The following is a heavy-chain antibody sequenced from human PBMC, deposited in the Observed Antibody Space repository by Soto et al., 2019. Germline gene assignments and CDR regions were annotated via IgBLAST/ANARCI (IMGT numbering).Heavy chain of an antibody. V-gene: IGHV1-24*01. CDR1: GYTLTELS. Sequence: ASEKVSCKVSGYTLTELSMHWVRQAPGKGLEWMGGFDPEDGETIYAQKFQGRVTMTEDTSTDTAYMELSSLRSEDTAVYYCATHNIAAAGYFDYWGQGTLVTVSS. CDR2: FDPEDGET. CDR3: ATHNIAAAGYFDY. J-gene: IGHJ4*02. D-gene: IGHD6-13*01.